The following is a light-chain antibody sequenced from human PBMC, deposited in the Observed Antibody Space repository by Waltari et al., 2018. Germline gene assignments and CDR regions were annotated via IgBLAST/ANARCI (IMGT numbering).Light chain of an antibody. J-gene: IGKJ2*01. V-gene: IGKV2-30*02. CDR1: QSLVHSDGNTH. CDR2: RVS. Sequence: DVVMTQSPLSLPVTLGQPASISCKSSQSLVHSDGNTHLNWFQQRPGQSPRRLIYRVSNRDSGVPDRFSGCGSGTDFTLKISRVEADDVGVYYCMQGTHWPYTFGQGTKLDIK. CDR3: MQGTHWPYT.